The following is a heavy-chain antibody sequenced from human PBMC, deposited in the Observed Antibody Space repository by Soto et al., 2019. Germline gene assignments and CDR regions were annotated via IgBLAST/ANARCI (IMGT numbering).Heavy chain of an antibody. J-gene: IGHJ5*02. V-gene: IGHV1-18*01. Sequence: ASVKVSCKASGYTFTSYGITWLRQAPGQGLEWMGWISTSYGNTYYAQNLQGRVTMTTETSTSTAYMELRSLRSDDTAVYYCARVVVVPPENCFDPWGQGTLVTVSS. CDR1: GYTFTSYG. CDR2: ISTSYGNT. D-gene: IGHD2-15*01. CDR3: ARVVVVPPENCFDP.